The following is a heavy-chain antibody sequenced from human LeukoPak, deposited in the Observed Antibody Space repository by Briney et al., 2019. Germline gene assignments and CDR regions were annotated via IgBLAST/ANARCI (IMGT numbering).Heavy chain of an antibody. V-gene: IGHV1-46*01. D-gene: IGHD3-22*01. CDR2: INPSGGST. Sequence: ASVKVSCKASGYTFTSYYMHWVRQAPGQGLEWMGIINPSGGSTSYAQKFQGRVTMTRDTSTSTVHMELSSLRSEDTAVYYCARDGPADYYDSSGYFDYWGQGTLVTVSS. CDR1: GYTFTSYY. CDR3: ARDGPADYYDSSGYFDY. J-gene: IGHJ4*02.